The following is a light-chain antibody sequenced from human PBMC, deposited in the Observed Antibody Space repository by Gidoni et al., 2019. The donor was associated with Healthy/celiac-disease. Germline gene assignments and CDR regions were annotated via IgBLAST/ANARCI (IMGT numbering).Light chain of an antibody. Sequence: DIVMTQSPDSLAVSLGERATINCKSSRSVLYSSNNKNYLAWYQQKPGQPPKLLIYWASTRESGVPDRFIGSGSGTDFTLTISSLQAEDVAVYYCQQYYSTRSFGQGTKLEIK. V-gene: IGKV4-1*01. CDR3: QQYYSTRS. J-gene: IGKJ2*04. CDR2: WAS. CDR1: RSVLYSSNNKNY.